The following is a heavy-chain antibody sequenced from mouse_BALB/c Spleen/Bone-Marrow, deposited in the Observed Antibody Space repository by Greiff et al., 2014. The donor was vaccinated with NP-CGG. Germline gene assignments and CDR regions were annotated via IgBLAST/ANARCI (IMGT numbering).Heavy chain of an antibody. V-gene: IGHV14-3*02. CDR3: ARYYYGYYFDY. D-gene: IGHD1-2*01. Sequence: VQLQQSGAELVKPGASVKLSCTASGFNIKDTYMHWVKQRPEQGLEWIGRTDPANGNTKYDPKFQGKATITADTSSNTAYLQLSSLTSEDTAVYCCARYYYGYYFDYWGQGTTLTVSS. CDR1: GFNIKDTY. J-gene: IGHJ2*01. CDR2: TDPANGNT.